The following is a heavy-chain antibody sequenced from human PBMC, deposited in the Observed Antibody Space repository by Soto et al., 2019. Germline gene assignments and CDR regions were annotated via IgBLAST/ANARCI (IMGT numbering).Heavy chain of an antibody. Sequence: ASVKVSCKASGYTFTSYGISWVRQAPGQGLEWMGWISAYNGNTNYAQKLQGRVTMTTDTSTSTAYIELRSLRSDDTAVYYCARVELHKAPTLFYYYYYGMDVWGQGTRSPSP. J-gene: IGHJ6*02. CDR2: ISAYNGNT. CDR1: GYTFTSYG. CDR3: ARVELHKAPTLFYYYYYGMDV. D-gene: IGHD3-10*01. V-gene: IGHV1-18*01.